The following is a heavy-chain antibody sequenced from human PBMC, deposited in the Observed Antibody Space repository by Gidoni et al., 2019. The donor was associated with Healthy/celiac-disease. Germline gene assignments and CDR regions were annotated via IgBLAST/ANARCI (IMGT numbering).Heavy chain of an antibody. J-gene: IGHJ4*02. CDR3: ARAFIVIGYPSGFDY. V-gene: IGHV4-31*03. D-gene: IGHD3-16*02. Sequence: QVQLQESGPGLVKPSQTLSLTCPVSGCSISSGGYYWSWIRQHPGKGLEWIGYIYYSGSTDYNPSLKSRVTISVDTSKNQFSLKLSSVTAADTAVYYCARAFIVIGYPSGFDYWGQGTLVTVSS. CDR1: GCSISSGGYY. CDR2: IYYSGST.